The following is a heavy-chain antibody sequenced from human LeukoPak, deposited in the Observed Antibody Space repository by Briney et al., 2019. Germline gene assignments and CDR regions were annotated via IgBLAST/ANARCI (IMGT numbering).Heavy chain of an antibody. Sequence: GGSLRLSCAASGFTFSDYSMNWVRQAPGRGLEWLSCIGSSTTSHIYYADSVKGRFTISRDNAKNSLYLQMNGLRPEDTAVYYCAGDRGNSRDLDNWGQGTLVTVSS. D-gene: IGHD4-23*01. CDR2: IGSSTTSHI. CDR1: GFTFSDYS. CDR3: AGDRGNSRDLDN. V-gene: IGHV3-21*01. J-gene: IGHJ4*02.